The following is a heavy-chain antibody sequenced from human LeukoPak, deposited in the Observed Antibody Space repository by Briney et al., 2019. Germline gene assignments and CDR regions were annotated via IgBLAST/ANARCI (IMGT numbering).Heavy chain of an antibody. J-gene: IGHJ5*02. CDR1: GFTVRSNY. CDR2: INSDGSRR. Sequence: GGSLRLSCAGSGFTVRSNYMNWVRQVPGKGLVWVSRINSDGSRRSYADSVKGRFTISRDNSKNTLYLQMNTLRAEDTAVYCCAKDVSWNWFDPWGQGTLVTVSS. CDR3: AKDVSWNWFDP. D-gene: IGHD2-15*01. V-gene: IGHV3-74*01.